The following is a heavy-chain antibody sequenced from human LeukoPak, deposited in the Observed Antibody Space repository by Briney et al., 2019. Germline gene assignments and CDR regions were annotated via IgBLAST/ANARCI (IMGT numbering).Heavy chain of an antibody. Sequence: GESLKISSNGSGYSFTSYWIDWVRQMTGKGLEWMAIIYPGDSDTSYSQSFHGQVTISADKSISTAYLQWSSLKASDTAMYYCARRTGWYSWFDPWGQGTLVTVSS. CDR2: IYPGDSDT. J-gene: IGHJ5*02. CDR3: ARRTGWYSWFDP. CDR1: GYSFTSYW. V-gene: IGHV5-51*01. D-gene: IGHD6-19*01.